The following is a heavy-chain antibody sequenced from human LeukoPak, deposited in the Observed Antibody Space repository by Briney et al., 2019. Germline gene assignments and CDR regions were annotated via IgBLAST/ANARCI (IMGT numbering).Heavy chain of an antibody. J-gene: IGHJ3*02. Sequence: SETLSLTCTVSGGSISSYYWSWIRQPPGKGLEWIGYIYYSGSTNYNPSLKSRVTISVDTSKNQFSLKLSSVTAADTAVYYCARHSAAVAGRDAFDIWGQGTMVTVSS. CDR1: GGSISSYY. D-gene: IGHD6-19*01. CDR3: ARHSAAVAGRDAFDI. CDR2: IYYSGST. V-gene: IGHV4-59*08.